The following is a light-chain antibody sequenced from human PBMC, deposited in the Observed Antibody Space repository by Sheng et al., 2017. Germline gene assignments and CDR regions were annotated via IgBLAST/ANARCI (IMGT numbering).Light chain of an antibody. J-gene: IGKJ3*01. V-gene: IGKV3-20*01. Sequence: EIVLTQSPGTLSLSPGERATLSCRASQSVSSSYLAWYQQKSGQAPRLLIYGASSRATGIPDRFSGSGSGTDFTLTISRLEPEDFAVYYCQQYGSSRFTFGPGTKWXSN. CDR2: GAS. CDR1: QSVSSSY. CDR3: QQYGSSRFT.